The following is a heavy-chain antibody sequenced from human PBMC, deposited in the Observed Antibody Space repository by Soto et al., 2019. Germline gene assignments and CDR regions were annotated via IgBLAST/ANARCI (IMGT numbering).Heavy chain of an antibody. V-gene: IGHV3-9*01. D-gene: IGHD6-6*01. J-gene: IGHJ6*02. CDR2: ISGNSGSL. CDR1: GFIFDDYA. Sequence: EVQLVESGGGLVQPGRSLRLSCAASGFIFDDYAMHWVRQAPGKGLEWVAVISGNSGSLGYADSVKGRFTISRDNAKNSLYLQMNRLRAGDTALYYCAKDRYSSSAYYYYGMDAWGQGTTVTVSS. CDR3: AKDRYSSSAYYYYGMDA.